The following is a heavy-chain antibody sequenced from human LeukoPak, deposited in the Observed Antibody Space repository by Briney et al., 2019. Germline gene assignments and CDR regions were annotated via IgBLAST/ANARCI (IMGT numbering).Heavy chain of an antibody. D-gene: IGHD3-10*01. CDR2: ISDSGGST. CDR3: AKRGVVIRVFLVGFHKEAYYFDS. Sequence: PGGSLRLSCAVSGITLGNYGMSWVRQPPGKGLEWVAGISDSGGSTNYADSVKGRFTISRYTPRNTLYLQMNSLRAEDTAVYFCAKRGVVIRVFLVGFHKEAYYFDSWGQGALVTVSS. V-gene: IGHV3-23*01. J-gene: IGHJ4*02. CDR1: GITLGNYG.